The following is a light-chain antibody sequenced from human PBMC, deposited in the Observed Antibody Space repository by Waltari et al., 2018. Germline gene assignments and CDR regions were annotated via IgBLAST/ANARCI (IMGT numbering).Light chain of an antibody. CDR3: QQRAIWPLT. Sequence: EIVLTQSPATLSLSPGERATLSCRASQPVNHYLAWSQQQPGQSPRLLIYDASSRATGIPARFSASGSGTDFTLTISSLETEDFAVYYCQQRAIWPLTFGGGTRVEIK. CDR1: QPVNHY. V-gene: IGKV3-11*01. CDR2: DAS. J-gene: IGKJ4*01.